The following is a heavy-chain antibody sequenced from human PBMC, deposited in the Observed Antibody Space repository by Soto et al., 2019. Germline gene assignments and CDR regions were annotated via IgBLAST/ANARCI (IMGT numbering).Heavy chain of an antibody. CDR1: GFTFSYSA. V-gene: IGHV3-73*02. D-gene: IGHD3-22*01. J-gene: IGHJ4*02. Sequence: EVQVVESGGGLVQPGGALTLSFAASGFTFSYSAMHWVRQASGKGLEWLGRIRSKANNFATAYAASVKGRFTISRDDAKNMVYLQMNSLNSEDTAVYYCTRRSEYDSGGYYYAYDYWGQGTRVTVSS. CDR3: TRRSEYDSGGYYYAYDY. CDR2: IRSKANNFAT.